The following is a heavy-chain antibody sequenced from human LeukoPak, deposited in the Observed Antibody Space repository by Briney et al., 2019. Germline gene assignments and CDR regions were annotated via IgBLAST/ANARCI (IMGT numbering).Heavy chain of an antibody. CDR3: ARVSGSSGFDY. CDR2: INPNSVCT. V-gene: IGHV1-2*04. D-gene: IGHD6-19*01. Sequence: ASVQVSCKACEYTFIGYYMHWVRQAPGHGLESMGWINPNSVCTNYAQKFQVWLTITRDTSISTAYMELSRLRSDDTAVYYCARVSGSSGFDYWGQGTLDTVYS. CDR1: EYTFIGYY. J-gene: IGHJ4*02.